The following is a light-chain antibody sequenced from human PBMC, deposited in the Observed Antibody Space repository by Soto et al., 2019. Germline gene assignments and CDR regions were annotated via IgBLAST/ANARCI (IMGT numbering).Light chain of an antibody. CDR2: GAS. CDR1: QSVSSSY. V-gene: IGKV3-20*01. CDR3: QQYGSSPRT. J-gene: IGKJ1*01. Sequence: EIVVTQSPGTLSLSTGERATLSCRASQSVSSSYLAWYQQKRGQAPRLLIYGASNRATGIPDRFSGSGSGTDFTLTISRREPEDFAVYYCQQYGSSPRTFGPGTKVDIK.